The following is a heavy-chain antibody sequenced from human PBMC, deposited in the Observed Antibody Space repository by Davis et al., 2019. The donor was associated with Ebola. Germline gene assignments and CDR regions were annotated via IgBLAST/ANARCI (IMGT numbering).Heavy chain of an antibody. J-gene: IGHJ4*02. CDR3: ARSLRSDYFDY. CDR2: INTNTGNP. CDR1: GYTFTSYA. D-gene: IGHD1-26*01. V-gene: IGHV7-4-1*02. Sequence: AASVKVSCKASGYTFTSYAMNWVRQAPGQGLEWKGWINTNTGNPTYAQGFTGRFVFSLDTSVSTAYLQISSLKAEDTAVYYCARSLRSDYFDYWGQGTLVTVSS.